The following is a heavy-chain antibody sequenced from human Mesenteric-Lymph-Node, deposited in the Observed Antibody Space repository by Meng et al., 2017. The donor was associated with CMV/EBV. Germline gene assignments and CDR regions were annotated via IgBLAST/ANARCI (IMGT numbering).Heavy chain of an antibody. CDR2: IIPILGLA. V-gene: IGHV1-69*02. CDR1: GGTFNTYI. J-gene: IGHJ6*02. Sequence: SVKVSCKASGGTFNTYIFNWVRQAPGQGLEWMGRIIPILGLADYAQKFQGRVTITAATSTTTAYMELSSLRSEDRAVYYCAYSNCYYYYGMDVWGQGTPVTVSS. CDR3: AYSNCYYYYGMDV. D-gene: IGHD2-15*01.